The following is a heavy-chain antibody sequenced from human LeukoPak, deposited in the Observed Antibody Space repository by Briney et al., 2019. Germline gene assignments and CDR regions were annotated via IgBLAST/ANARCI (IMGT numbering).Heavy chain of an antibody. CDR2: IYTSGST. V-gene: IGHV4-61*02. CDR1: GGSISSGSYY. J-gene: IGHJ5*02. Sequence: SQTLSLTCTVSGGSISSGSYYWSWIRQPAGKGLEWIGRIYTSGSTNYNPSLRSRVTISVDTSKNQFSLKLSSVTAADTAVYYCARGNLGIAAAGTLRFDPWGQGTLVTVSS. CDR3: ARGNLGIAAAGTLRFDP. D-gene: IGHD6-13*01.